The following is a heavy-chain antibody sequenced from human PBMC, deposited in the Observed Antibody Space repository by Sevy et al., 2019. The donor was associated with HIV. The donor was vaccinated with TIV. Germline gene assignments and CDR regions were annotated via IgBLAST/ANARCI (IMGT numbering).Heavy chain of an antibody. Sequence: GGSLRLSCAASGFTFSSSWMSWVRQAPGKGLEWVANIKQDGSEKYYVDSVKGRFTISRDNGKNSQYLQMNSLRAEDTAVYYCARDLELMYSSVKRDYYYGMDVWGQGTTVTVSS. D-gene: IGHD6-19*01. J-gene: IGHJ6*02. V-gene: IGHV3-7*01. CDR2: IKQDGSEK. CDR3: ARDLELMYSSVKRDYYYGMDV. CDR1: GFTFSSSW.